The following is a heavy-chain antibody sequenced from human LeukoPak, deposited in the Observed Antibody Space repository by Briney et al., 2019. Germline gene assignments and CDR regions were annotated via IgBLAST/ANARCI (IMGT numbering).Heavy chain of an antibody. CDR1: GYTFTSYG. CDR2: ISAYNGNT. D-gene: IGHD1-26*01. Sequence: ASVKVSCKASGYTFTSYGISWVRQAPGQGLEWMGWISAYNGNTNYAQKLQGRVTMTTDTSTSTAYMELRSLRSDDTAVYYCATPTSYSGSYYPHFDYWGQGTLVTVSS. CDR3: ATPTSYSGSYYPHFDY. J-gene: IGHJ4*02. V-gene: IGHV1-18*01.